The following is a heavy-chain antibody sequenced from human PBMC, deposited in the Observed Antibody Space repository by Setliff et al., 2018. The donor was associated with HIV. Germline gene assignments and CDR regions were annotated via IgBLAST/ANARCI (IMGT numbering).Heavy chain of an antibody. J-gene: IGHJ2*01. D-gene: IGHD3-22*01. CDR2: VFYNGDT. V-gene: IGHV4-59*08. CDR1: GGSISGYY. CDR3: ARHQWKYSDSSGYSGWFFDL. Sequence: NPSETLSLTCTVSGGSISGYYWSWIRQPPGKGLEWIGYVFYNGDTAYNPSLKSRLTISVDTSKSQFSLKLTSVTAADTAVYYCARHQWKYSDSSGYSGWFFDLWGRGTLVTVSS.